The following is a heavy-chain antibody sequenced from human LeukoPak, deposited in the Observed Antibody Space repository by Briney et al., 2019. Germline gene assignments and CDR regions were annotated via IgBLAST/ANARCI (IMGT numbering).Heavy chain of an antibody. D-gene: IGHD3-16*01. J-gene: IGHJ6*03. CDR3: ARSRGDSPRIYYYVDV. CDR1: GGSISSSSYY. V-gene: IGHV4-39*07. Sequence: SETLSLTCTVSGGSISSSSYYWGWIRQPPGKGLEWIGSIYYSGSTYYNPSLKSRVTIVDTSKNQFSLKLSSVTAADPAVYYCARSRGDSPRIYYYVDVWAKGTPVTVSS. CDR2: IYYSGST.